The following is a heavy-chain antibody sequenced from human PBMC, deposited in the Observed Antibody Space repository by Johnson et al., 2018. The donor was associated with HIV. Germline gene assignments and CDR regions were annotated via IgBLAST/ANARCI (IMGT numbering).Heavy chain of an antibody. V-gene: IGHV3-9*01. Sequence: VQLMESGGGLVQPGRSLRLSCAASGFTFDDYAMHWVRQAPGKGLEWVSGISWNSGSIGYADSVKGRFTISRDNAKNSLYLQMNSLRAEDTAVYYCAREQATLWFRASGAAFDIWGQGTMVTVSS. J-gene: IGHJ3*02. CDR3: AREQATLWFRASGAAFDI. CDR1: GFTFDDYA. D-gene: IGHD3-10*01. CDR2: ISWNSGSI.